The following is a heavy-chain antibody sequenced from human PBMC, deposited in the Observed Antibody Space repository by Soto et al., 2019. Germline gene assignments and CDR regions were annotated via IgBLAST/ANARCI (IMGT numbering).Heavy chain of an antibody. CDR3: ARADIVATIESTYYYYYGMDV. Sequence: GGSLRLSCAASGFTFSSYGMHWVRQAPGKGLEWVAVIWYDGSNKYYADSVKGRFTSSRDNSKNTLYLKMNSLRAEDTAVYYCARADIVATIESTYYYYYGMDVWGQGTTVTVSS. V-gene: IGHV3-33*01. CDR2: IWYDGSNK. CDR1: GFTFSSYG. J-gene: IGHJ6*02. D-gene: IGHD5-12*01.